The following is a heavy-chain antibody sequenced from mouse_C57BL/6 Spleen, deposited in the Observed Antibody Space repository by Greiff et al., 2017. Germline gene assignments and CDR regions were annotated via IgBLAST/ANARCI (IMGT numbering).Heavy chain of an antibody. CDR1: GYTFTDYY. CDR2: INPNNGGT. D-gene: IGHD2-4*01. Sequence: EVQLQQSGPELVKPGASVKISCKASGYTFTDYYMNWVKQSHGKSLEWIGDINPNNGGTSYNQKFKGKATLTVDKSSSTAYMELRSLTSEDSAVYYCARWGLRRSTLDYWGQGTTLTVAS. J-gene: IGHJ2*01. V-gene: IGHV1-26*01. CDR3: ARWGLRRSTLDY.